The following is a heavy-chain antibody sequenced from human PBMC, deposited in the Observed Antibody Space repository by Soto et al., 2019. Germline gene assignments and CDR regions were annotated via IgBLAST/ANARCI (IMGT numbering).Heavy chain of an antibody. D-gene: IGHD2-2*01. V-gene: IGHV5-51*01. CDR1: GYSFTSYW. CDR3: ARSGRVRYKLLPGKNWFDT. J-gene: IGHJ5*02. Sequence: GESLKISCKGSGYSFTSYWIGWVRQMPGKGLEWMGIIYPGDSDTRYSPSFQGQVTISADKSISTAYLQVSGLQASDTAMSYCARSGRVRYKLLPGKNWFDTWGQGTMVTASS. CDR2: IYPGDSDT.